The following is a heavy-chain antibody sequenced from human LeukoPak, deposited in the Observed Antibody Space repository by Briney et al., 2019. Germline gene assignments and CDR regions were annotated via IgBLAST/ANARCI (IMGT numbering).Heavy chain of an antibody. D-gene: IGHD3-10*01. Sequence: GGSLRLSCAASGFTFSSYWMSWVRQAPGKGLEWVSVISESGDSAYYADSVKGRFTISRDNSKNTLYLQMNSLRAEDTAVYYCAKGSSAMDVWGKGTTVTVSS. CDR2: ISESGDSA. J-gene: IGHJ6*04. CDR1: GFTFSSYW. V-gene: IGHV3-23*01. CDR3: AKGSSAMDV.